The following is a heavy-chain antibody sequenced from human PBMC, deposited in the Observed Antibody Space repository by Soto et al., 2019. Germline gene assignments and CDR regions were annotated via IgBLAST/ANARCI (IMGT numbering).Heavy chain of an antibody. Sequence: QVQLQQWGAGLLKPSEPLSLTCAVYGGSFSGHYWSWIRQPPGKGLEWIGEVNHSGSTNSNPSLKSRVTISADMSKNQFSLKLSSVTAADTAVYYCARGISMIVEVQRDAPDKYYFDSWGQGTLVTVSS. D-gene: IGHD3-22*01. V-gene: IGHV4-34*01. J-gene: IGHJ4*02. CDR2: VNHSGST. CDR1: GGSFSGHY. CDR3: ARGISMIVEVQRDAPDKYYFDS.